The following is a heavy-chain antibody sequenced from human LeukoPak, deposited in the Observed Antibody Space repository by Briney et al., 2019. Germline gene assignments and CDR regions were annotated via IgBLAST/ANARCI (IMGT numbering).Heavy chain of an antibody. V-gene: IGHV4-4*02. CDR2: IYHSGST. CDR1: GGSISSGNW. CDR3: ARQGITMAGTASYYIDV. D-gene: IGHD6-19*01. Sequence: SETLSLTCTVSGGSISSGNWWSWVRQSPGKGLEWIGEIYHSGSTNYSPSLKSRVTMSLDTSKNHFSLKLSSLTAADTAVYYCARQGITMAGTASYYIDVWGNGTTVTISS. J-gene: IGHJ6*03.